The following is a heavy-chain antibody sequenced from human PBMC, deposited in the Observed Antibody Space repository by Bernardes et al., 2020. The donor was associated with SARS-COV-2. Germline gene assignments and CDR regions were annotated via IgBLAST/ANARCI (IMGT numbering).Heavy chain of an antibody. CDR3: ARDVASSGLFDWSATRGFDP. Sequence: GGSLRLSCAASGFTFSSYAMHWVRQAPGKGLEWVAVISYDGSNKYYADSVKGRFTISRDNSKNTLYLQMNSLRAEDTAVYYCARDVASSGLFDWSATRGFDPWGQGTLVTVSS. CDR1: GFTFSSYA. D-gene: IGHD3-9*01. CDR2: ISYDGSNK. J-gene: IGHJ5*02. V-gene: IGHV3-30-3*01.